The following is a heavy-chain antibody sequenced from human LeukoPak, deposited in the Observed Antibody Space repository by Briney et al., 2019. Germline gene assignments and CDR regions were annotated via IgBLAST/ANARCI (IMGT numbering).Heavy chain of an antibody. Sequence: PGGSLRLSCAASGFTFSSYEMNWVRQAPGKRLEWVSYISSSGSTIYYADSVKGRFTISRDNAKNSLYLQMNSLRAEDTAVYYCASLVVPAAKGYYFDYWGQGTLVTVSS. CDR1: GFTFSSYE. J-gene: IGHJ4*02. D-gene: IGHD2-2*01. CDR3: ASLVVPAAKGYYFDY. V-gene: IGHV3-48*03. CDR2: ISSSGSTI.